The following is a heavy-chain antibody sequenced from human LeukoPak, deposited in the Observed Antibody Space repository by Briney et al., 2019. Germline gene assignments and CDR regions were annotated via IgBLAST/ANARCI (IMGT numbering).Heavy chain of an antibody. CDR3: ARDYSKRGNWEIQGDP. D-gene: IGHD7-27*01. CDR2: ISGSGGST. V-gene: IGHV3-23*01. J-gene: IGHJ5*02. Sequence: GGSLRLSCAASGFTFSSDAMSWVRQAPGKGLEWVSAISGSGGSTYYADSVKGRFTISRDNSKNTLYLQMNSLRAEDTAVYYCARDYSKRGNWEIQGDPWGQGTLVTVSS. CDR1: GFTFSSDA.